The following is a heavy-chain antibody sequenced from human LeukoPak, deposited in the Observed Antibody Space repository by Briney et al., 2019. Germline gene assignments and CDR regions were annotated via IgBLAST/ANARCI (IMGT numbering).Heavy chain of an antibody. Sequence: ASVKVSCKASGYTFTGYYMHWVRQAPGQGLEWMGWINPNSGGTNYAQKFQGRVTMTRDTSISTAYMELSRLRSDDTAVYYCAREGYYASGSYYNYYYMDVWGKGTTVTVSS. J-gene: IGHJ6*03. CDR2: INPNSGGT. CDR1: GYTFTGYY. V-gene: IGHV1-2*02. CDR3: AREGYYASGSYYNYYYMDV. D-gene: IGHD3-10*01.